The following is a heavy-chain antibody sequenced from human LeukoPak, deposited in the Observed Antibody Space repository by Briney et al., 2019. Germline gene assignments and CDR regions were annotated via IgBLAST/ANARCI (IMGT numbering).Heavy chain of an antibody. CDR1: GFTFSSYG. J-gene: IGHJ6*04. D-gene: IGHD2-15*01. CDR3: AKLGYCSGGSCHPYYYYGMDV. CDR2: ISYDGSNK. V-gene: IGHV3-30*18. Sequence: GGSLRLSCAASGFTFSSYGMHWVRQAPGKGLEWVAVISYDGSNKYYADSVKGRFTISRDNSKNTLYLQMNSLRAEDTAVYYCAKLGYCSGGSCHPYYYYGMDVWGKGTPVTVSS.